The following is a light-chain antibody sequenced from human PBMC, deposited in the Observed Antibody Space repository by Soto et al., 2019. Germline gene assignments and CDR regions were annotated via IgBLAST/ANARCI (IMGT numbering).Light chain of an antibody. CDR2: GAS. V-gene: IGKV3-15*01. CDR3: QQANSFPIT. Sequence: IAMTQSPATLSVYPGERATLSCTASQSVSSNLAWYQQKPGQAPRLLIYGASTRATGIPARFSGSGSGTEFTLTISSLQTEDFATYYCQQANSFPITFGQGTRLEI. CDR1: QSVSSN. J-gene: IGKJ5*01.